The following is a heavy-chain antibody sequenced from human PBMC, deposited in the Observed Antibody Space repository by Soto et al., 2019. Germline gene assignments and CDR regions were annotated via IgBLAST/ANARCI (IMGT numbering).Heavy chain of an antibody. CDR2: ISGSGGST. D-gene: IGHD3-3*01. Sequence: EVQLLESGGGLVQPGGSLRLSCAASGFTFSSYAMSWVRQAPGKGLEWVSAISGSGGSTYYADSVKGRFTISRDNSRNTLYLQMNSLRAEDTAVYYCAKDRADFWSGYGWGQGTLVTVSS. CDR3: AKDRADFWSGYG. V-gene: IGHV3-23*01. J-gene: IGHJ4*02. CDR1: GFTFSSYA.